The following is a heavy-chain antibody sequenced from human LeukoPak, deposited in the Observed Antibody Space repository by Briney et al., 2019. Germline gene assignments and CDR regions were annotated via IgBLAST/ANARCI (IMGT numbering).Heavy chain of an antibody. CDR3: ARGDILTGYSY. J-gene: IGHJ4*02. Sequence: SETLSLTCAVYRGSPRGYYWCWIRHPPEKGVEWIGEINHRGSTKYNPSLKSRVTISVDTSKNQFSLNLRSATAADTAVYYCARGDILTGYSYWGQGTLVTVSS. CDR2: INHRGST. V-gene: IGHV4-34*01. D-gene: IGHD3-9*01. CDR1: RGSPRGYY.